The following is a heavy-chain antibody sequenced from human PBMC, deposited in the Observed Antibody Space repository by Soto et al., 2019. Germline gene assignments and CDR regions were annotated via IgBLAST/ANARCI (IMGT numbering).Heavy chain of an antibody. D-gene: IGHD6-6*01. CDR1: GGSISSGGYY. V-gene: IGHV4-31*03. J-gene: IGHJ6*02. Sequence: SETLSLTCTVSGGSISSGGYYWSWIRQHPGKGLEWIGYIYYSGSTYYNQSLKSRVTISVDTSKNQFSLKLSSVTAADTAVYYCARDSRYSSSSGQAGYYGMDVWGQGTTVTVSS. CDR2: IYYSGST. CDR3: ARDSRYSSSSGQAGYYGMDV.